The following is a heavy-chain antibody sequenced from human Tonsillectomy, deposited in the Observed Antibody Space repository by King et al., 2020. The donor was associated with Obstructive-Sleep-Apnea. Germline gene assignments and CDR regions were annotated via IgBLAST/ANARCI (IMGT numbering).Heavy chain of an antibody. CDR1: GFTLTTSA. CDR3: AAVGAWLLGDYYFDY. V-gene: IGHV1-58*01. Sequence: QLVESGPEVKQPGTSVTVSCKASGFTLTTSAVQWVRQARGHRLEWIGWIVVGSGDTKYGQKFQDRVTITRDTSTSTVYMELSSLRSDDTAVYYCAAVGAWLLGDYYFDYWGQGTLVTVSS. J-gene: IGHJ4*02. CDR2: IVVGSGDT. D-gene: IGHD3-22*01.